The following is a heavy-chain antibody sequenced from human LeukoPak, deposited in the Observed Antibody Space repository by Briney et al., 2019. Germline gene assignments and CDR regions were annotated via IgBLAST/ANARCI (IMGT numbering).Heavy chain of an antibody. J-gene: IGHJ3*02. D-gene: IGHD3-10*01. CDR2: ISVSGGST. CDR3: AKESRGSGNYHAFDI. Sequence: GGSLRLSCAASGFTFSSYAMSWVRQAPGKGLERVSAISVSGGSTYYADSVKGRFTISRDNSKNTLYLQMNSLRAEDTAVYYCAKESRGSGNYHAFDIWGQGTMVTVSS. V-gene: IGHV3-23*01. CDR1: GFTFSSYA.